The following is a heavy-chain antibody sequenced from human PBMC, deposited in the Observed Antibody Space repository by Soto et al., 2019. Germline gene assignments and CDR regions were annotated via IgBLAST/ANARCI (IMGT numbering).Heavy chain of an antibody. CDR3: AREVIETAASDAFDI. CDR2: IYHSGST. Sequence: SETLSLTCTVSGGSISSANYFWSWIRQPPGKGLEWIGYIYHSGSTYYNPSLESQVIIFVDTSNNQFSLRLTSVTAADTAVYYCAREVIETAASDAFDIWGQGTMVTVSS. J-gene: IGHJ3*02. D-gene: IGHD2-21*01. CDR1: GGSISSANYF. V-gene: IGHV4-30-4*01.